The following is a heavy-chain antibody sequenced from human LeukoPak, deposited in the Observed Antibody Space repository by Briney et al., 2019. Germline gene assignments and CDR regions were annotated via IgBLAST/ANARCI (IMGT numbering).Heavy chain of an antibody. CDR1: GGSISSSSYY. CDR2: IYYSGST. V-gene: IGHV4-39*07. Sequence: SETLSLTCTVSGGSISSSSYYWGWIRQPPGKGLEWIGSIYYSGSTYYNPSLKSRVTISVDTSKNQFSLKLSSVTAADTAVYYCARASMVRGSIGGANWFDPWGQGTLVTVSS. D-gene: IGHD3-10*01. CDR3: ARASMVRGSIGGANWFDP. J-gene: IGHJ5*02.